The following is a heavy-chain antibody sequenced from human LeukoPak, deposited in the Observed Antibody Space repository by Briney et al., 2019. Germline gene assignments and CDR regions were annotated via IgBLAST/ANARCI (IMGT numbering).Heavy chain of an antibody. J-gene: IGHJ4*02. CDR1: GYTFTGYY. Sequence: ASVKVSCKASGYTFTGYYMHRVRQAPGQGLEWMGWINPNSGGTNYAQKFQGRVTMTRDTSISTAYMELSRLRSDDTAVYYCARDNRLTSYCSGGSCYLGYFDYWGQGTLVTVSS. CDR3: ARDNRLTSYCSGGSCYLGYFDY. CDR2: INPNSGGT. D-gene: IGHD2-15*01. V-gene: IGHV1-2*02.